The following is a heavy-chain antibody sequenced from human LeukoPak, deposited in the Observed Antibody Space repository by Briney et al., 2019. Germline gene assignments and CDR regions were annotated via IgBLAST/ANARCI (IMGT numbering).Heavy chain of an antibody. CDR3: ARVGYSNYEQYYFDY. CDR2: IYHSGST. J-gene: IGHJ4*02. D-gene: IGHD4-11*01. Sequence: SEALSLTCAVSGGSISSGGYSWSWIRQPPGKGLEWIGYIYHSGSTYYNPSLKSRVTISVDRSKNQFSLKLSSVTAADTAVYYCARVGYSNYEQYYFDYWGQGTLVTVSS. V-gene: IGHV4-30-2*01. CDR1: GGSISSGGYS.